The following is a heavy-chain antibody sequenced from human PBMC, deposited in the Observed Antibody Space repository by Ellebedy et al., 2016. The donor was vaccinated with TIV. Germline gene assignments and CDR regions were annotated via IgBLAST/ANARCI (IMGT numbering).Heavy chain of an antibody. CDR3: ARGGYSYGSGDFDY. Sequence: ASVKVSCKASGYTFTTYDINWVRQATGQGLEWMGWMNPNSGNTGYAQKFQGRVTMTRNTSISTACMELSSLRSEDTAVYYCARGGYSYGSGDFDYWGQGTLVTVSS. V-gene: IGHV1-8*01. J-gene: IGHJ4*02. D-gene: IGHD5-18*01. CDR2: MNPNSGNT. CDR1: GYTFTTYD.